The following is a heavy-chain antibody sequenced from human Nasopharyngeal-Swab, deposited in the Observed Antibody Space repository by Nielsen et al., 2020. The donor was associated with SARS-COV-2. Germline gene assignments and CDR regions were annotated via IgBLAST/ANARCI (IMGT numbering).Heavy chain of an antibody. CDR1: GFTFSSYS. CDR2: ISSSSSTI. D-gene: IGHD5-24*01. J-gene: IGHJ4*02. Sequence: GESLKISCAASGFTFSSYSMNWVRQAPGKGLEWVSYISSSSSTIYYADSVKGRFTISRDNAKNSLYLQMNSLRAEDTAVYYCAKVRDGYNQGFDYWGQGTLVTVSS. V-gene: IGHV3-48*01. CDR3: AKVRDGYNQGFDY.